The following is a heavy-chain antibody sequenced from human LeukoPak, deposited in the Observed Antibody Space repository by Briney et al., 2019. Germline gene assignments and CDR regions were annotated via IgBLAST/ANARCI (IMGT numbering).Heavy chain of an antibody. CDR2: TSSSSSYI. D-gene: IGHD6-13*01. CDR3: ARAGIAAAGPYY. Sequence: GGSLRLSCAASGFTFSSYSMNWVRQAPGKGLEWVSSTSSSSSYIYYADSVKGRFTISRDNAKNSLYLQMNSLRAEDTVVYYCARAGIAAAGPYYWGQGTLVTVSS. CDR1: GFTFSSYS. J-gene: IGHJ4*02. V-gene: IGHV3-21*01.